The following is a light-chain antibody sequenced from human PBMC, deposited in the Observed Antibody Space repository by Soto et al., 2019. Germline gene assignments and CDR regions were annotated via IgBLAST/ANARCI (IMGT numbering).Light chain of an antibody. J-gene: IGLJ1*01. CDR3: CSYAGTSTLV. V-gene: IGLV2-23*02. Sequence: QSVLTQPASVSGSPGQSITISCTGTSSDVGSYNLVSWYQHHPGKAPKIMIYEVSKWPSGVSNRFSGSKSGNTASLTISGLQAEDGADYYCCSYAGTSTLVFGTGTKVTVL. CDR1: SSDVGSYNL. CDR2: EVS.